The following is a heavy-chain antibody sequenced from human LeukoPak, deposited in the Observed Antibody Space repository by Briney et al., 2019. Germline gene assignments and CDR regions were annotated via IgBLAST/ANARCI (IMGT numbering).Heavy chain of an antibody. CDR1: GGSISSGDYS. Sequence: PSETLSLTCTVSGGSISSGDYSWSWIRQPPGKGLEWIGYIYYSGSTYYNPSLKSRVTISVDTSKNQFSLKLSSVTAADTAVYYCASNDFWSGLPFDPWGQGTLVTVSS. J-gene: IGHJ5*02. V-gene: IGHV4-30-4*01. CDR2: IYYSGST. CDR3: ASNDFWSGLPFDP. D-gene: IGHD3-3*01.